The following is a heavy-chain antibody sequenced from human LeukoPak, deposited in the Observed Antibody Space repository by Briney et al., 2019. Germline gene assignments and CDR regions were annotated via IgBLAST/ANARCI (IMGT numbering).Heavy chain of an antibody. D-gene: IGHD3-16*01. V-gene: IGHV3-7*01. J-gene: IGHJ6*02. CDR3: ATNGGFYGMDV. Sequence: GGSLRLSCAASGFTFSSYWMSWVRQAPGKGLEWVANIKQDGSEKYYVDSVKGGFTISRDNAKNSLYLQMNSLRGEDTAVYYCATNGGFYGMDVWGQGTTVTVSS. CDR2: IKQDGSEK. CDR1: GFTFSSYW.